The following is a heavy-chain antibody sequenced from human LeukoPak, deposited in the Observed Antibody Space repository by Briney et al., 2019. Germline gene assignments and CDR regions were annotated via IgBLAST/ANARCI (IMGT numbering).Heavy chain of an antibody. J-gene: IGHJ4*02. D-gene: IGHD3-10*01. CDR2: ISGSGGST. Sequence: PGGSLRLSCAASGFTFSSYAMSWVRQAPGKGLEWVSAISGSGGSTYYADSVKGRFTISRDNSKNTLYLQMNSLRAEDTVVYYCAKGRTGSGSYWDYWGQGTMVTVSS. CDR3: AKGRTGSGSYWDY. V-gene: IGHV3-23*01. CDR1: GFTFSSYA.